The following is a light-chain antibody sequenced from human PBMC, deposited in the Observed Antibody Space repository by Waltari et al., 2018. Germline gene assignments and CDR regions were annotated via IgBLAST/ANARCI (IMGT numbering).Light chain of an antibody. CDR2: KAS. V-gene: IGKV1-5*03. CDR3: QQSNSYPWT. CDR1: QTISTW. J-gene: IGKJ1*01. Sequence: DIQMTQSPSTLSASVGDTVTITCRASQTISTWVAWYQQKPGKAPKLLIYKASSLQSWFPSRFSGSGSGTEFTLTISSLQPDDFAIYFCQQSNSYPWTFGHGTKVEIK.